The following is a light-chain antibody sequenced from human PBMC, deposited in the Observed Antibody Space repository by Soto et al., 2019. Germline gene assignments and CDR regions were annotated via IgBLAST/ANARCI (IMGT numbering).Light chain of an antibody. Sequence: ILMTQSPPTLSVSPGERATLSCRASQSVSSDLAWYHQKPGQAPRLLIYGASTRATGIPARFSGSGSGTEFTLTINSLQSEDFAVYYCQQDNNWPRTFGQGTKVDIK. CDR1: QSVSSD. CDR2: GAS. V-gene: IGKV3-15*01. CDR3: QQDNNWPRT. J-gene: IGKJ1*01.